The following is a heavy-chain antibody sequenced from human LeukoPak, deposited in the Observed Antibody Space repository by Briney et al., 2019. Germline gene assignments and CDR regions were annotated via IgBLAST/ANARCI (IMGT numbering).Heavy chain of an antibody. J-gene: IGHJ4*02. D-gene: IGHD1-26*01. CDR3: ARDRGSYFTYFDY. CDR1: GYTFTGYY. V-gene: IGHV1-2*02. Sequence: ASVKVSCKASGYTFTGYYTHWVRQAPGQGLEWMGWINPNSGGTNYAQKFQGRVTMTRDTSISTAYMELSRLRSDDTAVYYCARDRGSYFTYFDYWGQGTLVTVSS. CDR2: INPNSGGT.